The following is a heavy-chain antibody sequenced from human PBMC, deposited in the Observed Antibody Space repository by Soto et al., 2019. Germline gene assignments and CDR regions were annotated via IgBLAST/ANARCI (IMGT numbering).Heavy chain of an antibody. Sequence: GGSLRLSCAASGFTFSSYGMHWVRQAPGKGLEWVAVIWNDGSNKYYADSVKGRFTISRDNSKNTLYLKMNSLRDEDTAVYYCARVRRYCSGGSCYYYYYYGMDVWGQGTTVTVSS. D-gene: IGHD2-15*01. V-gene: IGHV3-33*01. CDR2: IWNDGSNK. CDR3: ARVRRYCSGGSCYYYYYYGMDV. J-gene: IGHJ6*02. CDR1: GFTFSSYG.